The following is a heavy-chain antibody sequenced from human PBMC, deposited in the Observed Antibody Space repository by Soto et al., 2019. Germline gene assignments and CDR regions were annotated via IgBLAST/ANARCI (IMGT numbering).Heavy chain of an antibody. V-gene: IGHV3-23*01. Sequence: EVLLLESGGGLVQPGGSLRVSCAASGFTFSIYAMSWVRQAPGKGLEWVSAIGGSGGYTYYADSVKGRFTISRDNSKNTLYLQMNSLRVDDTAVYYCAKWLVGASGAPDYWGQGSLVTVSS. D-gene: IGHD1-26*01. CDR3: AKWLVGASGAPDY. J-gene: IGHJ4*02. CDR2: IGGSGGYT. CDR1: GFTFSIYA.